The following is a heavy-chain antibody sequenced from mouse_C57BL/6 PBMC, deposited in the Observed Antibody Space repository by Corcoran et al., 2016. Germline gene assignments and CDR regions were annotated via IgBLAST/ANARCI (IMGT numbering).Heavy chain of an antibody. Sequence: QIQLVQSGPELKKPGETVKISCKASGYTFTTYGMSWVKQAPGKGLKWMGWINTYSGVPTYADDFKGRFAFSLETSASTAYLQINNLKNEDTATYFGARGGYYGSSSWFAYWGEGTLVTVSA. J-gene: IGHJ3*01. V-gene: IGHV9-3*01. CDR2: INTYSGVP. CDR1: GYTFTTYG. D-gene: IGHD1-1*01. CDR3: ARGGYYGSSSWFAY.